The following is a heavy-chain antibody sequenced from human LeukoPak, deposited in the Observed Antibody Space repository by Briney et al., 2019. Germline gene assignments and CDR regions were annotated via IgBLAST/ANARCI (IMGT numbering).Heavy chain of an antibody. CDR2: ISSSSSYI. D-gene: IGHD3-22*01. Sequence: GGSLRLSCAASGFTFSSYGMHWVRQAPGKGLEWVSSISSSSSYIYYADSVKGRFTISRDNAKNSLYLQMNSLRAEDTAVYYCARVGTYYYDSSGYSVDYWGQGTLVTVSS. V-gene: IGHV3-21*01. CDR3: ARVGTYYYDSSGYSVDY. CDR1: GFTFSSYG. J-gene: IGHJ4*02.